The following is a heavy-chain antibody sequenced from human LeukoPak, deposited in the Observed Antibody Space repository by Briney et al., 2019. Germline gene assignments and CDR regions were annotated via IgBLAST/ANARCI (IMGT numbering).Heavy chain of an antibody. J-gene: IGHJ6*04. V-gene: IGHV3-48*01. CDR1: GFTFSSHS. CDR2: ISSSSSTM. Sequence: GGSLRLSCAASGFTFSSHSMNWVRQAPGKGLEWVSYISSSSSTMYYADSVKGRFTISRDNAKNSLYLQMNSLRAEDTAVYYCAELGITMIGGVWGKGTTVTISS. D-gene: IGHD3-10*02. CDR3: AELGITMIGGV.